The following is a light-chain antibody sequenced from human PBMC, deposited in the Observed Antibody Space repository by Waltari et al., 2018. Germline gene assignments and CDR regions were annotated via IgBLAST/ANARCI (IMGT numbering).Light chain of an antibody. CDR3: LQSFSTPRYS. CDR1: QSIGYY. Sequence: DIQMTQSPSSLSASVGDRVTITCRASQSIGYYLNWYQQKPGKAPNLLIYATSTLQSGVPSRFSGTGSGTDFNLTISSLQPEDFAAYYCLQSFSTPRYSFGQGTKLEIK. J-gene: IGKJ2*03. CDR2: ATS. V-gene: IGKV1-39*01.